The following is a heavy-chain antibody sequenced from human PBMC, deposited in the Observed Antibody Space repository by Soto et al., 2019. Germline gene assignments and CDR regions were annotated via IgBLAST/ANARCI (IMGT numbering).Heavy chain of an antibody. D-gene: IGHD2-2*01. Sequence: GESLKISCKGSGYSFTNYWIGWVRQMPGKGLEWMGIIYPGDSDTRYSPSFQGQVTISADKSINTAYLQWSGLKASDTAMYYCARDYCSSTTCYEFDYWGQGTQVTVSS. V-gene: IGHV5-51*01. J-gene: IGHJ4*02. CDR1: GYSFTNYW. CDR3: ARDYCSSTTCYEFDY. CDR2: IYPGDSDT.